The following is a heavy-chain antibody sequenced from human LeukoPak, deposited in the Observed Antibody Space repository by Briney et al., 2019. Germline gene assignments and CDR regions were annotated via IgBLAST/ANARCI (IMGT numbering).Heavy chain of an antibody. J-gene: IGHJ3*02. V-gene: IGHV4-39*01. CDR2: MYYSGST. CDR3: ARTGSSGFYLDAFDI. D-gene: IGHD3-22*01. Sequence: SETLSLTCTVSGGSISRSSYYWGWIRQPPGKGLEWIGSMYYSGSTYYNPSLKSRVTISVDTSKNQFPLKLSSATAADTAVYYCARTGSSGFYLDAFDIWGQGTMVTISS. CDR1: GGSISRSSYY.